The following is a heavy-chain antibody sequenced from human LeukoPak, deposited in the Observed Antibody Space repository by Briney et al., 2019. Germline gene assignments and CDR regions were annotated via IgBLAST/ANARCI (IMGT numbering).Heavy chain of an antibody. Sequence: SETLSLTCSVSGGSVRSDISHWSWVRQPPGKGLEWIGEIYHSGSTNYNPSLKSRVTISVDKSKNQFSLKLSSVTAADTAVYYCARAVTGDHLNWFDPWGQGTLVTVSS. V-gene: IGHV4-4*02. J-gene: IGHJ5*02. CDR2: IYHSGST. CDR3: ARAVTGDHLNWFDP. D-gene: IGHD7-27*01. CDR1: GGSVRSDISH.